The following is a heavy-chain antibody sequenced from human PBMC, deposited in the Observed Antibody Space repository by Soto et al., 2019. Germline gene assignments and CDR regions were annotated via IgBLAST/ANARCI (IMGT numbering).Heavy chain of an antibody. Sequence: SEALSLTCTVSGGSISSGGCYWSWNGQHPGKGLEWIGYIYYSGSTYYNPSPKSRVTISVDTSKNPFSLKLSSVTAAATAVYYCARVDPAAYYYGMDVWGQGTTVTVPS. CDR2: IYYSGST. J-gene: IGHJ6*02. D-gene: IGHD2-2*01. CDR3: ARVDPAAYYYGMDV. CDR1: GGSISSGGCY. V-gene: IGHV4-31*03.